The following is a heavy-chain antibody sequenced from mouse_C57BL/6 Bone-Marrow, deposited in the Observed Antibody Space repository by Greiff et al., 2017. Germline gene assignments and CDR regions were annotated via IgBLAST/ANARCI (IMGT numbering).Heavy chain of an antibody. CDR1: GYTFTDYY. CDR2: IYPGSGNT. Sequence: VQLQQSGAELVRPGASVKLSCKASGYTFTDYYINWVKQRPGQGLEWIARIYPGSGNTYYNEKFKGKATLTAEKSSSTAYMQLRSLTSDDSAVXFCARLGGFPYFDYWGQGTTLTVSS. CDR3: ARLGGFPYFDY. J-gene: IGHJ2*01. V-gene: IGHV1-76*01.